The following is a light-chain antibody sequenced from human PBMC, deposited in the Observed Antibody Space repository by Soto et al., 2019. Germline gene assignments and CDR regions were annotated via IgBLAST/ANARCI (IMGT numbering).Light chain of an antibody. CDR3: QQRLMWPIT. J-gene: IGKJ5*01. Sequence: EVVLTQSPVTLSLSPGERATLSCRASQSFRGLLAWYQQKPGQAPRLLIDDAYNRGTGIPPRFSGSGSGTDFTLTFSSLEPEDSAVYYCQQRLMWPITFGQGPRLELK. CDR1: QSFRGL. CDR2: DAY. V-gene: IGKV3-11*01.